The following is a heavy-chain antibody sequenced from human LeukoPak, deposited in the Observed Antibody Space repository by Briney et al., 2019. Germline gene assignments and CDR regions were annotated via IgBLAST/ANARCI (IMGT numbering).Heavy chain of an antibody. D-gene: IGHD3-3*01. CDR2: IYYRGST. V-gene: IGHV4-59*08. CDR3: ARSGITIFGVVIIPAYDI. Sequence: SETLSLTRTLSLGSISSYYWSWIRQPPGKGLEWVGYIYYRGSTNYNPSLKSRVTISVDTSKNQVSLMLASVTAADTAVYYCARSGITIFGVVIIPAYDIWGQGTMVTVSS. J-gene: IGHJ3*02. CDR1: LGSISSYY.